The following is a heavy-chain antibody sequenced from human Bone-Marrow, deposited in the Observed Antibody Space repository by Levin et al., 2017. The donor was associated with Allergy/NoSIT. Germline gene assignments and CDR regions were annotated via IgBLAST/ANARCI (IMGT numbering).Heavy chain of an antibody. Sequence: GESLKISCEGSGFTFSRHGIHWVRQAPGKGLEWVAVISYDGMKDYYGDSVKGRFTISRDNSRNTVYLQMNSLRGEDTAVYYCAKDAKNCSSLSCQSYFYGMDAWGQGTTVSVSS. CDR1: GFTFSRHG. CDR2: ISYDGMKD. J-gene: IGHJ6*02. V-gene: IGHV3-30*18. D-gene: IGHD2-2*01. CDR3: AKDAKNCSSLSCQSYFYGMDA.